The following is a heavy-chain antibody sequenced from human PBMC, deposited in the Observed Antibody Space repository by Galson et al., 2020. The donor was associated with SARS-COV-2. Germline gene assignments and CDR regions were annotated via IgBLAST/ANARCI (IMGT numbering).Heavy chain of an antibody. V-gene: IGHV3-21*01. J-gene: IGHJ3*02. CDR1: GFTFSRYT. D-gene: IGHD3-16*01. CDR2: ISSGSSYI. CDR3: ARDAGGGGYDPFDI. Sequence: GGSLRLSCAASGFTFSRYTMNWVRQAPGKGLEWVSSISSGSSYIFYADSVKGRFTISRDTAKNSLYLQMDSLRVEDTAVYYCARDAGGGGYDPFDIWGHGTMVIVSS.